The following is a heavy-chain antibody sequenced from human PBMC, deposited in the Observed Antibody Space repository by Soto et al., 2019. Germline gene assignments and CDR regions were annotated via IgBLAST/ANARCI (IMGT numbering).Heavy chain of an antibody. D-gene: IGHD3-9*01. Sequence: QVQLEQSGPELKKPGSSVKVSCKPSGVTFDSFTFSWVRQAPGQGLEWMGGFVPMFGSAGVAQRFQGRVRITADASTGKGYMELSDLRSDDSAIYYCAREDVTTGHYSWFDPWGPGTLVTVSS. CDR2: FVPMFGSA. CDR3: AREDVTTGHYSWFDP. CDR1: GVTFDSFT. V-gene: IGHV1-69*01. J-gene: IGHJ5*02.